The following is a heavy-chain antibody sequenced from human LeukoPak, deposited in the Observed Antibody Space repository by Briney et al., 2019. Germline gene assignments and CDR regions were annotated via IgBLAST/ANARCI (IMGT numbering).Heavy chain of an antibody. CDR2: IKQDGSEK. J-gene: IGHJ6*03. CDR1: GFTFSSYW. D-gene: IGHD3-10*01. Sequence: GGSLRLSCAASGFTFSSYWMSWVRQAPGKGLEWVANIKQDGSEKYYVDSVKGRFTISRDNAKNSLYLQMNSLRAEDTAVYYCARVGIPKLYYYGSGPYYYYMDVWGKGTTVTVSS. V-gene: IGHV3-7*01. CDR3: ARVGIPKLYYYGSGPYYYYMDV.